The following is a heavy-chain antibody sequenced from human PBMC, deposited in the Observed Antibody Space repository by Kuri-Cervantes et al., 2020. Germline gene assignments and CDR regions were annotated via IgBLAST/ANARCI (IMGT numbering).Heavy chain of an antibody. CDR2: ISWNSGSI. CDR1: GFTFDDYA. CDR3: ARSFVGYDFWSGYYDQ. V-gene: IGHV3-9*01. Sequence: GGSLRLSCAASGFTFDDYAMHWVRQAPGKGLEWVSGISWNSGSIGYADSVKGRFTISRDNAKNSLYLQMNSLRAEDTAVYYCARSFVGYDFWSGYYDQWGQGILVTVSS. J-gene: IGHJ4*02. D-gene: IGHD3-3*01.